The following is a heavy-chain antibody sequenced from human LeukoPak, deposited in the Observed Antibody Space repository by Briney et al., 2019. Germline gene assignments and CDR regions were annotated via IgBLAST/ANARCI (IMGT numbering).Heavy chain of an antibody. CDR2: INHSGST. V-gene: IGHV4-34*01. J-gene: IGHJ4*02. Sequence: SETLSLTCAVYGGSFSGYYWSWIRQPPGKGLEWIGEINHSGSTNYNPSLKSRVTISVDTSKNQFSLKLSSVTAADTAVYYCARRGFYYDSSGSLDYWGQGTLVTVSS. D-gene: IGHD3-22*01. CDR1: GGSFSGYY. CDR3: ARRGFYYDSSGSLDY.